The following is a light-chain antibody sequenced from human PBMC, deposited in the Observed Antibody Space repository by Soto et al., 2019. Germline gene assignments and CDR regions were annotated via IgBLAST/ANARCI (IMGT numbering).Light chain of an antibody. CDR1: QSVSSY. CDR3: QQRSNWPPLFT. Sequence: EIVLTQSPATLSLSPGERATLSCRASQSVSSYLAWYQQKPGQAPRLLIYDASNRATGIPARFSGSGSETDFTLTISSLEPEDFAVYNCQQRSNWPPLFTFCPGTKVDIK. V-gene: IGKV3-11*01. CDR2: DAS. J-gene: IGKJ3*01.